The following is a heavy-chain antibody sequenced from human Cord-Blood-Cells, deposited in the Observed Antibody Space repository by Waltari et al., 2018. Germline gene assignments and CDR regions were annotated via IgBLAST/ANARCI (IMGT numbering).Heavy chain of an antibody. V-gene: IGHV4-59*08. Sequence: QVQLQESGPGLVKPSETLSLTCTVSGGSISSYYWSWIRQPPGKGLEWIGYIYYSGSTNANPTLKIRVTIAGDTSKNLVSLKLSSVTAADTAVYYCAVGGADAFDIWGQGTMVTVSS. J-gene: IGHJ3*02. D-gene: IGHD3-16*01. CDR2: IYYSGST. CDR1: GGSISSYY. CDR3: AVGGADAFDI.